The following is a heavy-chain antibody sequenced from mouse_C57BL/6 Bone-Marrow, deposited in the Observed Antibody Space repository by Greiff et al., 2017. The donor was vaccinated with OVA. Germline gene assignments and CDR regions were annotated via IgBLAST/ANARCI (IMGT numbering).Heavy chain of an antibody. CDR3: ARWGDYDVGGD. D-gene: IGHD2-4*01. CDR2: IDPSDSYT. CDR1: GYTFTSYW. V-gene: IGHV1-50*01. Sequence: QVQLQQPGAELVKPGASVKLSCKASGYTFTSYWMQWVKQRPGQGLEWIGEIDPSDSYTNYNQKFKGKATLTVDTSSSTAYMQLSSLTSEDSAVYYCARWGDYDVGGDWGQGTTLTVSS. J-gene: IGHJ2*01.